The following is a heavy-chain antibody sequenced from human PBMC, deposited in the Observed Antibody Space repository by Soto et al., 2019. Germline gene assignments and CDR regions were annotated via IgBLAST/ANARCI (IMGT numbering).Heavy chain of an antibody. D-gene: IGHD5-12*01. CDR2: IYYRANP. V-gene: IGHV4-59*08. J-gene: IGHJ4*02. Sequence: QVQLQESGPGLVKPSETLSLTCTVSGWSINTYYWSWIRQPPGKGLEWIGYIYYRANPNYNPSLKSRVTISQDTSKNQFSLKLSSVTAADTAVYYCARHYGDGYDYADYWGQGTLVTVSS. CDR3: ARHYGDGYDYADY. CDR1: GWSINTYY.